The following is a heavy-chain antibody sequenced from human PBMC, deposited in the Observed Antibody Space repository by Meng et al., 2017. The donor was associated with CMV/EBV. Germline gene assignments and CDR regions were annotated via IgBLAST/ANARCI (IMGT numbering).Heavy chain of an antibody. J-gene: IGHJ5*02. Sequence: SLPLPCAASGFPFSDYYMSWIRQAPGKGLEWVSYISSSGSTIYYADSVKGRFTISRDNAKNSLYLQMNSLRAEDTAVYYCARDMGQLLYMGWFDPWGQGTLITVSS. V-gene: IGHV3-11*01. CDR1: GFPFSDYY. D-gene: IGHD2-2*02. CDR3: ARDMGQLLYMGWFDP. CDR2: ISSSGSTI.